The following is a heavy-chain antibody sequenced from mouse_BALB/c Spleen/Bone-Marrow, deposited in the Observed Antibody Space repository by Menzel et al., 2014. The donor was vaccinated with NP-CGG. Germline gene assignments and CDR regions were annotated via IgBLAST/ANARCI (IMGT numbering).Heavy chain of an antibody. CDR3: AREDITTVVEMDY. CDR1: GYTFSSYW. Sequence: QAQLQQSGAELMKPGASVKISCKATGYTFSSYWIEWVKQRPGHGLEWIGEILPGSGNTNYNEKFKGKATFTADTSSNTAYMQLSSLTSEDSAVYYCAREDITTVVEMDYWGQGTSVTVSS. CDR2: ILPGSGNT. D-gene: IGHD1-1*01. V-gene: IGHV1-9*01. J-gene: IGHJ4*01.